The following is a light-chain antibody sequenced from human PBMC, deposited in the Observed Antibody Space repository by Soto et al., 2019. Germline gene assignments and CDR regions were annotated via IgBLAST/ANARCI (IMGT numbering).Light chain of an antibody. Sequence: DIQMTQSPSSLSASVGDRVTITCRASQGISGYLSWYQQKPGKAPKLLIYAASTLQSGVPSRFSGSGSGIDFTLTISSLQPEDFATYYCQQAHGTFGQGTRLEIK. J-gene: IGKJ5*01. CDR1: QGISGY. V-gene: IGKV1-39*01. CDR3: QQAHGT. CDR2: AAS.